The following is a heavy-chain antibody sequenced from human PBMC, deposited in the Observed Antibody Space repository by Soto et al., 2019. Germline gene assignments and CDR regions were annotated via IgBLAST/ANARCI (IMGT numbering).Heavy chain of an antibody. V-gene: IGHV1-69*06. J-gene: IGHJ4*02. CDR3: ARGGTPYYYDSSGYYVDY. CDR1: GGTFSSYA. Sequence: QVQLVQSGAEVKKPGSSVKVSCKASGGTFSSYAISWVRQAPGQGLEWMGGIIPIFGTANYAQKFQGRVTITADKSTSTAYMELSSLRSEDTAVYYCARGGTPYYYDSSGYYVDYWGQGPLVTVSS. CDR2: IIPIFGTA. D-gene: IGHD3-22*01.